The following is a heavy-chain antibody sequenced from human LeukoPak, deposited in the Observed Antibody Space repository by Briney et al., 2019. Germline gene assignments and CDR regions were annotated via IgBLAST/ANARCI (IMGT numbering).Heavy chain of an antibody. J-gene: IGHJ4*02. Sequence: SETLSLTCAVYGGSFSGYYWSWIRQPPGKGLEWIGEINHSGSTNYNPFLKSRVTISVDTSKNQFSLKLSSVTAADTAVYYCASSDYYDSSGYYLRPYYFDYWGQGTLVTVSS. D-gene: IGHD3-22*01. V-gene: IGHV4-34*01. CDR3: ASSDYYDSSGYYLRPYYFDY. CDR1: GGSFSGYY. CDR2: INHSGST.